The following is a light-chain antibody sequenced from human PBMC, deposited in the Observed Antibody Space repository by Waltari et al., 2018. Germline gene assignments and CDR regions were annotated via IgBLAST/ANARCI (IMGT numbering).Light chain of an antibody. J-gene: IGLJ3*02. CDR2: VNRDGSH. CDR3: ETGGHGTWV. CDR1: SGHSSNI. Sequence: QLVLTQSPSASASLGASVKLTCTLSSGHSSNIIAWLQQRPERGPRYLRKVNRDGSHSKGDDIPDRFSGSSSGAERYLTISSLQSEDEADYYCETGGHGTWVFGGGTKLTVL. V-gene: IGLV4-69*01.